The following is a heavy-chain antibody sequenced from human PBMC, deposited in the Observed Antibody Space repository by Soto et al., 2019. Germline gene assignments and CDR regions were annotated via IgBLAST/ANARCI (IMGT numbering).Heavy chain of an antibody. D-gene: IGHD6-19*01. J-gene: IGHJ6*02. V-gene: IGHV1-2*04. Sequence: QVQLVQSGAEVKKPGASVKVSCKASGYTFTGYYMHWVRQAPGQGLEWMGWINPNSGGTNYAQKFQGWVTMTRDTSISPAYMELSRLRSDDTAVYYCARDGYSSGWYTHAPSSYYGMDVWGQGTTVTVSS. CDR3: ARDGYSSGWYTHAPSSYYGMDV. CDR1: GYTFTGYY. CDR2: INPNSGGT.